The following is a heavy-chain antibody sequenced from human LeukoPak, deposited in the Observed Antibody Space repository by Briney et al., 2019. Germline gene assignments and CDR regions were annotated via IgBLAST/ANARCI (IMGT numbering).Heavy chain of an antibody. CDR2: IYYSGST. Sequence: SETLSLTCTVSGGSISSSSYYWGWIRQPPGKGLEWIGSIYYSGSTYYNPSLKSRVTISVDTSKNQFSLKLSSVTAADTAVYYCGRADYDSSIVDPWGQGTLVTVSS. D-gene: IGHD3-22*01. J-gene: IGHJ5*02. CDR1: GGSISSSSYY. CDR3: GRADYDSSIVDP. V-gene: IGHV4-39*07.